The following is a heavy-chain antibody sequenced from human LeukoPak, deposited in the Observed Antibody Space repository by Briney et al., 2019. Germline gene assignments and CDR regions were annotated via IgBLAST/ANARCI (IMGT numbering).Heavy chain of an antibody. Sequence: SETLSLTCTVSGGSISSYYWSWIRQPARKGLEWIGRIYTSGSTNYNPSLKSRVTMSVDTSKNQFSLKLSSVTAADTAVYYCARGQQLGYCSSTSCQHAFDIWGQGTMVTVSS. V-gene: IGHV4-4*07. D-gene: IGHD2-2*01. CDR3: ARGQQLGYCSSTSCQHAFDI. CDR1: GGSISSYY. J-gene: IGHJ3*02. CDR2: IYTSGST.